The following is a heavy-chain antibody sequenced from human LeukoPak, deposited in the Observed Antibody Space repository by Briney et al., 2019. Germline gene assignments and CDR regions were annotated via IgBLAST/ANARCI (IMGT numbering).Heavy chain of an antibody. CDR1: RFTFTSSA. Sequence: SVKVSCKASRFTFTSSAMQWVRQPRGQRLEWIGWIVVGSGNTNYAQKFQERVTITRDMSTSTAYMELSSLRSEDTAVYYCAADTSPHPESAFDIWGQGTMVTVSS. J-gene: IGHJ3*02. V-gene: IGHV1-58*02. CDR3: AADTSPHPESAFDI. CDR2: IVVGSGNT.